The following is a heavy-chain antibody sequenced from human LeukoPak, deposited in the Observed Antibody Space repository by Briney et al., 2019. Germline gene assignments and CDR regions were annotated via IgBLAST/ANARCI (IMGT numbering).Heavy chain of an antibody. J-gene: IGHJ6*02. CDR1: GFTFSSYS. CDR2: ISSSNSYI. Sequence: PGGSLRLSCAAPGFTFSSYSMNWVRQAQGKGLEWVSSISSSNSYIYYGDSVKGRFTISRDNAKNSLYLQMNSLRAEDTAVYYCARAYSSSLGMDVWGQGTTVTVSS. V-gene: IGHV3-21*01. D-gene: IGHD6-6*01. CDR3: ARAYSSSLGMDV.